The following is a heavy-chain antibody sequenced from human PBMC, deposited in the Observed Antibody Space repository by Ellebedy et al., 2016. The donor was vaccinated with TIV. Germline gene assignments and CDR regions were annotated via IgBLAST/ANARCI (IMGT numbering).Heavy chain of an antibody. Sequence: GGSLRLSXAASGFTFSSYAMSWIRQAPGKGLEWVSYISSSGSTIYYADSVKGRFTISRDNAKNSLYLQMNSLRAEDTAVYYCARAPYDDFWSGYSDVHYYYYYMDVWGKGTTVTVSS. CDR3: ARAPYDDFWSGYSDVHYYYYYMDV. D-gene: IGHD3-3*01. CDR2: ISSSGSTI. V-gene: IGHV3-11*01. J-gene: IGHJ6*03. CDR1: GFTFSSYA.